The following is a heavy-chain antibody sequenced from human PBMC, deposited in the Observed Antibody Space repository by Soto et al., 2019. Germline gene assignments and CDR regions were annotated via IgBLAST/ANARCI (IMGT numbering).Heavy chain of an antibody. CDR3: AKDRAAGYSGYDFDY. V-gene: IGHV3-23*01. CDR1: GLTFSSYA. CDR2: ISGSGGST. Sequence: GGSLRLSWAASGLTFSSYAMSWVRQAPGKGLEGVSAISGSGGSTYYADSVKGRFTISRDNSKNTLYLQLNSLRAEDTAVYYCAKDRAAGYSGYDFDYWGQGTLVTVSS. J-gene: IGHJ4*02. D-gene: IGHD5-12*01.